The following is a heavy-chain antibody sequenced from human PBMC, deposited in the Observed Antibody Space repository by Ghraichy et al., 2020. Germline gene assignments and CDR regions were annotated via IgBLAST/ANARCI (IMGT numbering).Heavy chain of an antibody. CDR3: AKDDDSSSLGMDV. J-gene: IGHJ6*02. Sequence: GSLRLSCAASGFTFSSYGMHWVRQAPGKGLEWVAFIRYDGSNKYYADSVKGRFTISRDISKNTLYLQMNSLRAEDSALYYCAKDDDSSSLGMDVWGQGTTVTVSS. CDR1: GFTFSSYG. CDR2: IRYDGSNK. V-gene: IGHV3-30*02. D-gene: IGHD6-6*01.